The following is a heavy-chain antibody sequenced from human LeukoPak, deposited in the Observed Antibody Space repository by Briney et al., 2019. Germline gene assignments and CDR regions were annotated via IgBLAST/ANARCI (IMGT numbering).Heavy chain of an antibody. CDR2: INHSGST. CDR1: GGSFSGYY. D-gene: IGHD3-3*01. Sequence: NPSETLSLTCAVYGGSFSGYYWSWIRQPPGKGLEWIGEINHSGSTNYNPSLKGRVTISVDTSKNQFSLKLSSVTAADTAVYYCARTTTTYYDFWSGYPPWDYFDYWGQGTLVTVSS. J-gene: IGHJ4*02. V-gene: IGHV4-34*01. CDR3: ARTTTTYYDFWSGYPPWDYFDY.